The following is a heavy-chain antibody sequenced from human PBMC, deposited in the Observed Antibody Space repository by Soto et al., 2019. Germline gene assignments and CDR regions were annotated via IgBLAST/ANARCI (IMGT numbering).Heavy chain of an antibody. CDR2: ISGSGGST. CDR3: ASHTYSYGTRYYYYYMDV. J-gene: IGHJ6*03. V-gene: IGHV3-23*01. Sequence: GESLKISCAASGFTFSSYAMSWVRQAPGKGLEWVSAISGSGGSTYYADSVKGRFTISRDNSKNTLYLQMNSLRAEDTAVYYCASHTYSYGTRYYYYYMDVWGKGTTVTVSS. D-gene: IGHD5-18*01. CDR1: GFTFSSYA.